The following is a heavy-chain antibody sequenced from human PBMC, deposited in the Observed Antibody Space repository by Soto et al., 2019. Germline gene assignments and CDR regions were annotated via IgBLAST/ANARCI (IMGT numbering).Heavy chain of an antibody. CDR1: GYSFSRYG. Sequence: ASVKVSCKASGYSFSRYGISWVRQAPGQGLEWMGWISAYNENTKYAQKFQGRVTMTTDTSTSTAYMGLRSLTSDDTAMYYCAREGFCSSGSCALYSHDFFGMDVWGQGTTVTVSS. CDR2: ISAYNENT. J-gene: IGHJ6*02. CDR3: AREGFCSSGSCALYSHDFFGMDV. D-gene: IGHD2-15*01. V-gene: IGHV1-18*01.